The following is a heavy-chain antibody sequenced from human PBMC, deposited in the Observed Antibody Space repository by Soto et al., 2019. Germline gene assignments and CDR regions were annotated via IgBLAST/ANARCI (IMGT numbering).Heavy chain of an antibody. Sequence: QVQLGESGGGVVQPGRSLRLSCAASGFTFSSYGMHWVRQAPGKGLEWVAVIWYDGSNKYYADSVEGRFTIAGENSKNTLYGQMNGLRAEGTAVYYCARGSPVCSSSGNGLFFDDWGQGTLVTVSS. V-gene: IGHV3-33*01. D-gene: IGHD6-6*01. CDR2: IWYDGSNK. J-gene: IGHJ4*02. CDR3: ARGSPVCSSSGNGLFFDD. CDR1: GFTFSSYG.